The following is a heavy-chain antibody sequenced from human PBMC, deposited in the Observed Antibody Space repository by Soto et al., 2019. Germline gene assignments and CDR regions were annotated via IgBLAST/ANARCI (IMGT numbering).Heavy chain of an antibody. V-gene: IGHV5-10-1*01. J-gene: IGHJ5*02. CDR3: ARVIIEYSSSRPPLPRPNWFDP. D-gene: IGHD6-6*01. CDR1: GYSFTSYW. CDR2: IDPSDSYT. Sequence: GESLKISCKGSGYSFTSYWISWVRQMPGKGLEWMGRIDPSDSYTNYSPSFQGHVTISADKSISTAYLQWSSLKASDTAMYYCARVIIEYSSSRPPLPRPNWFDPWGQGTLVTVSS.